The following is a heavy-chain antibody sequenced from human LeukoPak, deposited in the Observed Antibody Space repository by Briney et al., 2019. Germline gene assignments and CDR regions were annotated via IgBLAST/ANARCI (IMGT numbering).Heavy chain of an antibody. D-gene: IGHD1-26*01. V-gene: IGHV3-21*01. CDR1: GFTFSSYE. CDR2: ISSSSSYI. Sequence: GGSLRLSCAASGFTFSSYEMNWVRQAPGKGLEWVSSISSSSSYIYYADSVKGRFTISRDNAKNSMYLQMNSLRAEDTAVYYCARISGSGSLGGSDYWGQGTLVTVSS. CDR3: ARISGSGSLGGSDY. J-gene: IGHJ4*02.